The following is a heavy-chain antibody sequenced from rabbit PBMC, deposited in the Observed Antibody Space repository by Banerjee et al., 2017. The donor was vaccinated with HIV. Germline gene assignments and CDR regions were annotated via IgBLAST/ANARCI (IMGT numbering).Heavy chain of an antibody. V-gene: IGHV1S40*01. CDR3: ARDPYGGYHGYGYDL. CDR2: IYTGTGST. J-gene: IGHJ4*01. D-gene: IGHD6-1*01. CDR1: GFSFSSYW. Sequence: QSLEESGGDLVKPGASLTLTCTASGFSFSSYWMCWVRQAPGKGLEWIACIYTGTGSTYYANWAKGRFTISKTSSTTVTLQMTSLTAADTATYFCARDPYGGYHGYGYDLWGPGTLVTVS.